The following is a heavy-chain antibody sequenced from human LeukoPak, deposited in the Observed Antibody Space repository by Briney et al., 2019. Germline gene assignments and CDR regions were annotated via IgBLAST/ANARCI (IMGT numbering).Heavy chain of an antibody. Sequence: SETLSLTCTVSGGSISSYNWSWIRQPPGKGLEWIGYIYYSGSTNYNPSLKSRVTISVDTSKNQFSLKLSSVTAADTAVYYCARGSGDRNYFDYWGQGTLVTVSS. CDR2: IYYSGST. CDR1: GGSISSYN. D-gene: IGHD3-10*01. J-gene: IGHJ4*02. V-gene: IGHV4-59*01. CDR3: ARGSGDRNYFDY.